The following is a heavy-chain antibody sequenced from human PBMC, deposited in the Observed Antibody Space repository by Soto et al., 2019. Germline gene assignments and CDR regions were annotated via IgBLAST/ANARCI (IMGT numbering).Heavy chain of an antibody. D-gene: IGHD5-18*01. Sequence: SETLSLTCTVSGGSISSYYWSWIRQPPGKGLEWIGYIYYSGSTNYNPSLKSRVTISVDTSKNQFSLKLSSVTAADTAVYYCARGDTAIYYYGMDVWGQGTTVTVSS. V-gene: IGHV4-59*01. J-gene: IGHJ6*02. CDR3: ARGDTAIYYYGMDV. CDR2: IYYSGST. CDR1: GGSISSYY.